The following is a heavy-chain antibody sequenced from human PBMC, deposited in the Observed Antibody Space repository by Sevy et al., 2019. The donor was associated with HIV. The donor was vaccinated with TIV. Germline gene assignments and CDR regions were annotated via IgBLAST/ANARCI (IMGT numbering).Heavy chain of an antibody. CDR1: GFTFSSYS. D-gene: IGHD2-2*01. V-gene: IGHV3-21*01. CDR3: ARVRFGYCSSTSCYENWFDP. Sequence: GGSLRLSCAASGFTFSSYSMNWVRQAPGKGLEWVSSISSSSSYIYYADSVKGRFTISRDNAKNSLYLQMNSLRAEDTAVYYCARVRFGYCSSTSCYENWFDPWGQGTLVTVSS. J-gene: IGHJ5*02. CDR2: ISSSSSYI.